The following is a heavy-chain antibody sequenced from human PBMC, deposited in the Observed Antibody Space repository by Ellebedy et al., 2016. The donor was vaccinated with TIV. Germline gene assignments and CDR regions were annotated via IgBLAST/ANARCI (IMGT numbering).Heavy chain of an antibody. D-gene: IGHD3-9*01. CDR1: GFTVSSNY. V-gene: IGHV3-66*01. CDR2: IYSGGST. Sequence: GESLKISCAASGFTVSSNYMSWVRQAPGKGLEWVSIIYSGGSTYYADSVKGRFTISRDNSKNTLYLQMNSLRAEDTAVYYCARDFTPATENLSLTGYYRPDYYYYGMDVWGQGTTVTVSS. J-gene: IGHJ6*02. CDR3: ARDFTPATENLSLTGYYRPDYYYYGMDV.